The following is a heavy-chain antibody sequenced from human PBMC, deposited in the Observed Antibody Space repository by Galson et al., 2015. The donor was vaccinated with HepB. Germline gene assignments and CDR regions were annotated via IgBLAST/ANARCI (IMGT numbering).Heavy chain of an antibody. CDR1: EFTFSSYW. D-gene: IGHD3-10*01. Sequence: SLRLSCAASEFTFSSYWMNWVRQAPGKGLEWVANINPDGREKYYVASLKGRLTISRDNAKNSLYLQMDSLRAEDTAVYYCARRISLVRGIITKPDYYYGMDVWGQGTTVTVAS. J-gene: IGHJ6*02. V-gene: IGHV3-7*03. CDR2: INPDGREK. CDR3: ARRISLVRGIITKPDYYYGMDV.